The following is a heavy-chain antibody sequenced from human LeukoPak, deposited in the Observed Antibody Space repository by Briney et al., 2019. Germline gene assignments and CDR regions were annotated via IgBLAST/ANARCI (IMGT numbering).Heavy chain of an antibody. J-gene: IGHJ4*02. D-gene: IGHD3-10*01. CDR2: IDWTDDK. CDR3: ARTIIRVRGVVREIDY. CDR1: GIPLSTTGAG. Sequence: SGPTLVNPTQTLTLTCTLSGIPLSTTGAGVGWIRQPPGKALEWLALIDWTDDKRYRPSLESRLTITQDTSRNQVVLTMTNMDPVDTATYYCARTIIRVRGVVREIDYWGQGTLVTVAS. V-gene: IGHV2-5*01.